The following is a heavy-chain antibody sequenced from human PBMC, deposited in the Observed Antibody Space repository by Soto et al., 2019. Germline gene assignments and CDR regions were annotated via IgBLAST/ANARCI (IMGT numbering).Heavy chain of an antibody. V-gene: IGHV1-8*01. CDR3: ARVHASPPGGY. CDR2: MNPNSGNT. CDR1: GYTFTSYD. Sequence: QVQLVQSGAEVKKPGASVKVSCKASGYTFTSYDINWVRQATGQGLEWMGWMNPNSGNTGYAQKFQGRVTITADKSTSTAYMELSSLRSEDTAVYYCARVHASPPGGYWGQGTLVTVSS. J-gene: IGHJ4*02.